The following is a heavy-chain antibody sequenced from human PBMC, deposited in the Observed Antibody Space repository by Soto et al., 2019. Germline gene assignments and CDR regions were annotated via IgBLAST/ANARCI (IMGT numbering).Heavy chain of an antibody. D-gene: IGHD4-4*01. V-gene: IGHV1-69*01. CDR2: IIPIFGTA. Sequence: QVQLVQSGAEVKKPGSSVKVSCKASGGTFSSYAISWVRQAPGQGLEWMGGIIPIFGTANYAQKFQGRVTIIADDATSTAYMELSSLRSEDKAVYYCAISYSNYPSYYYGMDVWGQGTTVTVSS. CDR3: AISYSNYPSYYYGMDV. CDR1: GGTFSSYA. J-gene: IGHJ6*02.